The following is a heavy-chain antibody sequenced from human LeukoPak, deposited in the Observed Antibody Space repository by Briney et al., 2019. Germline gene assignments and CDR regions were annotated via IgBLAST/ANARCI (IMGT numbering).Heavy chain of an antibody. J-gene: IGHJ5*02. CDR2: INPNSGGT. CDR3: ARAHGGYCSGGSCHNWFDP. Sequence: GASVKVSCKASGYTFTGYYMHWVRQAPGQGLEWMGWINPNSGGTNYAQKFQGRVTMTRDTSISTAYMELSRLRSDDTAVYYCARAHGGYCSGGSCHNWFDPWGQGTLVTVSS. D-gene: IGHD2-15*01. CDR1: GYTFTGYY. V-gene: IGHV1-2*02.